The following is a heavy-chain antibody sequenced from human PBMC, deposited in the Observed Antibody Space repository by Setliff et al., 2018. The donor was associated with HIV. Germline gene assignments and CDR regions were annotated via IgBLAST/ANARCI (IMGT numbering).Heavy chain of an antibody. CDR3: ARSKDTSGYYAY. D-gene: IGHD3-22*01. CDR1: GGTFSRFA. Sequence: SVKVSCKASGGTFSRFAISWVRQAPGQGLEWLGGIIPMFGTANYAQRFLGRITMTADDSTSTAYMELSSLRPEDTAIYYCARSKDTSGYYAYWGQGTLVTVSS. V-gene: IGHV1-69*13. J-gene: IGHJ4*02. CDR2: IIPMFGTA.